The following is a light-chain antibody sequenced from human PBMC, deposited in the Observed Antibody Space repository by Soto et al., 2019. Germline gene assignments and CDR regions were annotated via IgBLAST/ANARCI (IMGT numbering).Light chain of an antibody. CDR2: ENN. Sequence: QSVPTQPPSVSEAPGQRVTISFTGSSSNIGAGYEAHWYQQVPGTAPKLLIYENNNRPSGVPDRFSGSKSGTSASLAITGLQAEDEAEYYCQSYDSSLSGYVFGTGTKVTVL. J-gene: IGLJ1*01. V-gene: IGLV1-40*01. CDR3: QSYDSSLSGYV. CDR1: SSNIGAGYE.